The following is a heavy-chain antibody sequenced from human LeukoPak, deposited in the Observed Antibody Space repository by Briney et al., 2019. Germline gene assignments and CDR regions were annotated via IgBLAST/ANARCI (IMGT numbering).Heavy chain of an antibody. Sequence: PGGSLRLSCAVSGFTFSNYWMSWVRQAPGKGLEWVANIKQYESEKYYVDSVKGRFTISRENAKTSLYMQMKSLRAEDMAVYYCARKAIIAYWGQGTLVTVSS. D-gene: IGHD3-9*01. V-gene: IGHV3-7*04. CDR1: GFTFSNYW. J-gene: IGHJ4*02. CDR2: IKQYESEK. CDR3: ARKAIIAY.